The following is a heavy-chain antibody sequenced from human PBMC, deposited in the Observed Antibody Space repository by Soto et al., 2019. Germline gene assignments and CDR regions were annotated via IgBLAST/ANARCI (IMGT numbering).Heavy chain of an antibody. J-gene: IGHJ4*02. D-gene: IGHD2-15*01. Sequence: PGGSLRLSCAASGFTFSSYAMSWVRQAPGKGLEWVSAISGSGGSTYYADSVKGRFTISRDNSKNTLYLQMNSLRAEDTAVYYCAKDEGDIVGLVAATSFDYWGQGTLVTVSS. CDR1: GFTFSSYA. V-gene: IGHV3-23*01. CDR3: AKDEGDIVGLVAATSFDY. CDR2: ISGSGGST.